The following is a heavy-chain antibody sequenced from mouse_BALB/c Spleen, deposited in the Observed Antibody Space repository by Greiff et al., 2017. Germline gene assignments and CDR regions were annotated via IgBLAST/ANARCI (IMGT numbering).Heavy chain of an antibody. CDR2: IYPGNSDT. J-gene: IGHJ3*01. Sequence: VQLQQSGTVLARPGASVKMSCKASGYSFTSYWMHWVKQRPGQGLEWIGAIYPGNSDTSYNQKFKGKAKLTAVTSASTAYMELSSLTNEDSAVYYCTYGYDVPFAYWGQGTLVTVSA. V-gene: IGHV1-5*01. CDR1: GYSFTSYW. CDR3: TYGYDVPFAY. D-gene: IGHD2-2*01.